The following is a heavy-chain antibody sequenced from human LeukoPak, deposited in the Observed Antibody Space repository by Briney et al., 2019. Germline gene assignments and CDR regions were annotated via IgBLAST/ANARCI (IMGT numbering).Heavy chain of an antibody. CDR2: NSGTT. Sequence: SETLSLTCTLSGGSISISTYYWGWIRQPPGKGLEWIGSNSGTTYYNPSLKSRVTISVDTSKTQFSLRLSSVTAAVTAVYYCARLPGWSPTSYYYYYMDVWGKGTTVTISS. V-gene: IGHV4-39*01. CDR3: ARLPGWSPTSYYYYYMDV. CDR1: GGSISISTYY. D-gene: IGHD1-26*01. J-gene: IGHJ6*03.